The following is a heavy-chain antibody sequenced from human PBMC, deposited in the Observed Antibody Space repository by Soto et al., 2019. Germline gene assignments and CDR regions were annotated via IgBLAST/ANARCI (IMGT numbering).Heavy chain of an antibody. J-gene: IGHJ4*02. V-gene: IGHV3-33*01. CDR3: TVSSSWYDEDY. Sequence: GGSLRLSCAASGFTFSSYGMHWVRQAPGKGLEWVAVIWYDGSNKYYADSVKGRFTISRDNSKNTLYLQMNSLRAEDTAVYYCTVSSSWYDEDYWGQGTLVTVSS. CDR1: GFTFSSYG. CDR2: IWYDGSNK. D-gene: IGHD6-13*01.